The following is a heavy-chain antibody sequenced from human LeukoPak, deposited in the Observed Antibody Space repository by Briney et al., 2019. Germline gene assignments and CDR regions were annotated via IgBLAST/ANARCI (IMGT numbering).Heavy chain of an antibody. CDR3: YITMIVVVGNYFDY. Sequence: SETLSLTCAVSGYSISSGYYWGWIRQPPGKGLEWIGGIYHSGSTYYNPSLKSRVTISVDTSKNQFSLKLSSVTAADTAVYYCYITMIVVVGNYFDYWGQGTLVTVSS. V-gene: IGHV4-38-2*01. D-gene: IGHD3-22*01. CDR2: IYHSGST. CDR1: GYSISSGYY. J-gene: IGHJ4*02.